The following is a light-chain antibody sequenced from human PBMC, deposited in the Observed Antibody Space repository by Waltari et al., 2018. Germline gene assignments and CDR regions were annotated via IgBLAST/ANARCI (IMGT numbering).Light chain of an antibody. CDR3: QQYYSTPHT. Sequence: DIVMTQSPDSLAVSLGERATINCKSSQSVLYSSNNNNYLAWYQQKPGQPPKLLIYWASTRESGVPDRFSGSGSGTYFTLTISSLQAEDVAVYYCQQYYSTPHTFGPGTKVDIK. J-gene: IGKJ3*01. CDR1: QSVLYSSNNNNY. V-gene: IGKV4-1*01. CDR2: WAS.